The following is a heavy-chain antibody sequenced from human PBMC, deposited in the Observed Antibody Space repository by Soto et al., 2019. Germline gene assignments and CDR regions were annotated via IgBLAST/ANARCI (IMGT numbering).Heavy chain of an antibody. J-gene: IGHJ4*02. CDR2: ISSSSSYI. CDR3: ARDKNDYYDSSGYLPPYFDY. D-gene: IGHD3-22*01. Sequence: EVQLVESGGGLVKPGGSLRLSCAASGFTFSSYSMNWVRQAPGQGLEWVSSISSSSSYIYYADSVKGRFTISRDNAKNSLYLQMNSLRAEDTAVYYCARDKNDYYDSSGYLPPYFDYWGQGTLVTVSS. CDR1: GFTFSSYS. V-gene: IGHV3-21*01.